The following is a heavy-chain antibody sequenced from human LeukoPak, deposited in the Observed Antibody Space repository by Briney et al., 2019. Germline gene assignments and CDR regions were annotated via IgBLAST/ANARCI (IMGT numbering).Heavy chain of an antibody. CDR1: GYTFTGYY. CDR3: ARAEWNLYYYDSSGYYYYWFDP. Sequence: ASVKVPCKASGYTFTGYYMHWVRQAPGQGLEWMGRINPNSGGTNYAQKFQGRVTMTRDTSISTAYMELSRLRSDDAAVYYCARAEWNLYYYDSSGYYYYWFDPWGQGTLVTVSS. V-gene: IGHV1-2*06. CDR2: INPNSGGT. D-gene: IGHD3-22*01. J-gene: IGHJ5*02.